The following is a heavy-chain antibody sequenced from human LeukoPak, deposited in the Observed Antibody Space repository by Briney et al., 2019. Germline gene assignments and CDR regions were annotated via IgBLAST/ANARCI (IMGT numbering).Heavy chain of an antibody. Sequence: ASVKVSCKASGYTFTSYYVHWVRQAPGQGLEWMGIINPSGGSTSYAQKFQGRVTMTRDTSTSTVYMELSSLRSEDTAVYYCAREGYVSGSYYIIDYWGQGTLVTVSS. V-gene: IGHV1-46*01. D-gene: IGHD1-26*01. J-gene: IGHJ4*02. CDR1: GYTFTSYY. CDR2: INPSGGST. CDR3: AREGYVSGSYYIIDY.